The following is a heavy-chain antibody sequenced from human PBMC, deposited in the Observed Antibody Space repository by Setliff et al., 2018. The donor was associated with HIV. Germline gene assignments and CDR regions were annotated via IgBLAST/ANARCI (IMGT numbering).Heavy chain of an antibody. Sequence: PGGSLRLSCAASGLTFDDYAMHWVRQAPGKGLEWVSGISWNSGSIGYADSVKGRFTISRDNAMNSLYLQMSSLRVEDTAVYYCVRDLMWAFDIWGQGTMVTVSS. CDR2: ISWNSGSI. J-gene: IGHJ3*02. CDR1: GLTFDDYA. CDR3: VRDLMWAFDI. V-gene: IGHV3-9*01. D-gene: IGHD2-21*01.